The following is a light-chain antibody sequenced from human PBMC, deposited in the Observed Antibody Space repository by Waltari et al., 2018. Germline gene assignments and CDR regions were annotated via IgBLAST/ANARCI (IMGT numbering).Light chain of an antibody. Sequence: QSALTQPASVSGSPGQSITISCTGTSSDVGDYNLASWYQQHAGQVPKLIIYEVNKRPSGFSTRFSGSRSGNTASLTISGLQAEDEATYFCCSYAGTTSWLFGGGTKVTVL. V-gene: IGLV2-23*02. CDR1: SSDVGDYNL. J-gene: IGLJ3*02. CDR3: CSYAGTTSWL. CDR2: EVN.